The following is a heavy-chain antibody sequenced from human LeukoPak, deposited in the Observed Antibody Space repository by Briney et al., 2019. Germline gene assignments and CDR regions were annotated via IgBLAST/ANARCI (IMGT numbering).Heavy chain of an antibody. V-gene: IGHV3-74*01. D-gene: IGHD6-25*01. CDR1: GFPFGNFW. J-gene: IGHJ5*02. CDR3: ATDVTGSEDR. Sequence: GGSLRLPCVVSGFPFGNFWMHWVRQVPGKGLVWVARMDTDGRTADYADSVKGRFTISRDNARNTLYLQMRSLRADDTALYYCATDVTGSEDRWGQGTLVTVSS. CDR2: MDTDGRTA.